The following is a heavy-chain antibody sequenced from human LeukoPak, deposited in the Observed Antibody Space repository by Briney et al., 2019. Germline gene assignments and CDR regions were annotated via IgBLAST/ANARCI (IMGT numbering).Heavy chain of an antibody. V-gene: IGHV5-51*01. CDR1: GYSFTSYW. CDR3: ARRHSSSSRNYYYMDV. Sequence: GESLKISCKGSGYSFTSYWIGWVRQMPGKGLEWMGIIYPGDSDTRYSPSFEGQVTISADKSISTAYLQWSSLKASDTAMYYCARRHSSSSRNYYYMDVWGKGTTVTVSS. D-gene: IGHD6-6*01. CDR2: IYPGDSDT. J-gene: IGHJ6*03.